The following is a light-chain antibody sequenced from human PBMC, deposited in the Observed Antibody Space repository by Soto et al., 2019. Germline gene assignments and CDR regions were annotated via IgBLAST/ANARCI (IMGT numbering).Light chain of an antibody. CDR1: QSVSISY. J-gene: IGKJ1*01. CDR3: QQYHSYWT. CDR2: GAS. V-gene: IGKV3-20*01. Sequence: EILLTQSPGTLSLSPGERATLSFRASQSVSISYLAWYQQKPGQAPRLLIYGASSRATGIPDRFSGSGSGTEFTLTISSLQTDDFSTYYCQQYHSYWTFGQGAKVDIK.